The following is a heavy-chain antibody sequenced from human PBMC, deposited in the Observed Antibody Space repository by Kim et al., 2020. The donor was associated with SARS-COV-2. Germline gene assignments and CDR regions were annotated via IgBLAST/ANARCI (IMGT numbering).Heavy chain of an antibody. Sequence: GGSLRLSCAASGFTFSSYWMSWVRQAPGKGLEWVANIKQDGSEKYYVDSVKGRFTISRDNAKNSLYLQMNSPRAEDTAVYYCARDFSHQLLFLYYYYGMDVWGQGTTVTVSS. V-gene: IGHV3-7*03. CDR2: IKQDGSEK. J-gene: IGHJ6*02. CDR3: ARDFSHQLLFLYYYYGMDV. D-gene: IGHD2-2*01. CDR1: GFTFSSYW.